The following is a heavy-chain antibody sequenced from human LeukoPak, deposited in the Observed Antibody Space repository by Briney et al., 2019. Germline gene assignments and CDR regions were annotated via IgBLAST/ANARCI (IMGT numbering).Heavy chain of an antibody. CDR2: INAGNGNT. Sequence: ASVTVSCMASGYTFSSYVMHWVRQAPGQRLEWMGWINAGNGNTKYSQKFQGRVTITRDTSASTGYMELSSLKFEDTAVYYCARVLLDAFDIWGQGTMVTVSS. V-gene: IGHV1-3*01. D-gene: IGHD2-8*02. CDR1: GYTFSSYV. CDR3: ARVLLDAFDI. J-gene: IGHJ3*02.